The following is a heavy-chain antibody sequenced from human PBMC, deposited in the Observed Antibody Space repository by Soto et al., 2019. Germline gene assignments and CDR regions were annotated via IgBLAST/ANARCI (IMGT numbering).Heavy chain of an antibody. CDR2: ISWNSGST. Sequence: EVQLVESGGGLVQPGRSLRLSCAASGFTFDDYAMHWVRQTPGKGLEWVSGISWNSGSTGYADSVKGRFTISRDNASNSLYLQMNSLRAEDTAVYYCAKVWSSKGLANFVSAFDIWGQGTMVTVSS. D-gene: IGHD3-10*01. CDR3: AKVWSSKGLANFVSAFDI. J-gene: IGHJ3*02. CDR1: GFTFDDYA. V-gene: IGHV3-9*01.